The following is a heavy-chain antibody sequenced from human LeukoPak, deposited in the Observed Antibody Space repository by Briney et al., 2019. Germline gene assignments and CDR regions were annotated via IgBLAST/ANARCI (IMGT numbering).Heavy chain of an antibody. D-gene: IGHD3-9*01. V-gene: IGHV1-18*01. CDR3: ARGLRYFDWLPFDY. CDR1: GYTFTSYG. Sequence: ASVKVSCKASGYTFTSYGISWVRQAPGQGLEWMGWISAYNGDTNYAQKLQGRVTMTTDTSTSTAYMELRSLRSDDTAVYYCARGLRYFDWLPFDYWGQGTLVTVSS. J-gene: IGHJ4*02. CDR2: ISAYNGDT.